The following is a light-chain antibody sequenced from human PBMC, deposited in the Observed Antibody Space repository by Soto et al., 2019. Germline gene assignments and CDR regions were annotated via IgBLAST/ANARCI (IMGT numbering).Light chain of an antibody. CDR2: DAS. Sequence: EIVMTQSPATLSVSPGESATLSCRASQSVSSNLAWHQQKPGQAPRILMYDASTRATDVPARFSGSGSGTEFTLTISSLQSEDFAVYFCQQYQNWPPMYAFGQGTKLEI. CDR3: QQYQNWPPMYA. J-gene: IGKJ2*01. V-gene: IGKV3-15*01. CDR1: QSVSSN.